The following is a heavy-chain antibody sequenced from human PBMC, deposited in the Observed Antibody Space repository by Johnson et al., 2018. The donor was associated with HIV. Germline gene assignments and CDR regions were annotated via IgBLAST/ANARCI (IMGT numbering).Heavy chain of an antibody. V-gene: IGHV3-11*01. CDR1: GFTVSSNY. J-gene: IGHJ3*02. CDR2: ISNSGSSV. Sequence: QVQLVESGGGLVQPGGSLRLSCAASGFTVSSNYMSWIRQAPGKGLEWVSYISNSGSSVYYADSVKGRFTISRDNAKNSLFLQMNSLRAEDTALYYCAKAQDYVWGSPGAFDIWGQGTMVTVSS. CDR3: AKAQDYVWGSPGAFDI. D-gene: IGHD3-16*01.